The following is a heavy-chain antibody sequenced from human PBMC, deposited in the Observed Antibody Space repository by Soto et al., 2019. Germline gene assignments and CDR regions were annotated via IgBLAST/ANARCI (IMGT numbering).Heavy chain of an antibody. CDR3: ASYDGEPGPFHI. CDR1: GYSLTSYY. J-gene: IGHJ3*02. Sequence: QVQLVQSGAEVKKPGASLKISCKASGYSLTSYYMHWVRQGPGQGLEWMGTINPISGSTTYAQKFQGRVAMTTDTSTGTVYMELSSLSSEDTAVYFCASYDGEPGPFHIWGQGTRVIVSS. D-gene: IGHD5-12*01. V-gene: IGHV1-46*03. CDR2: INPISGST.